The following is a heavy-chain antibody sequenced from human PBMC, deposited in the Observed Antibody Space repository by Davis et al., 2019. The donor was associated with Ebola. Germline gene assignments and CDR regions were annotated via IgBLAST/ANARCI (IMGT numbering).Heavy chain of an antibody. CDR3: ARGIAARWYYYGMDV. Sequence: GGSRRLSGAASGFTFSDYYMSWIRQAPGKGLEWVSYISSSGSTIYYADPVKGRFTISMDNANKSLYLQMNSLRAEDTAVYYCARGIAARWYYYGMDVWGQGTTVTVSS. CDR2: ISSSGSTI. J-gene: IGHJ6*02. V-gene: IGHV3-11*01. D-gene: IGHD6-6*01. CDR1: GFTFSDYY.